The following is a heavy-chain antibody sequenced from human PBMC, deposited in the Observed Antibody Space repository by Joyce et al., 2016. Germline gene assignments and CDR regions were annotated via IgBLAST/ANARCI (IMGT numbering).Heavy chain of an antibody. J-gene: IGHJ4*02. Sequence: ASGLTLSNYGVHWVRKAPGKGLEWVAVISYDGIYKYYADSVKGRFTISRDNSKNTVFLEMNSLRAEDTAVYYCAKILTATYSSGWFLDYWGQGTLVTVSS. D-gene: IGHD6-25*01. CDR2: ISYDGIYK. V-gene: IGHV3-30*18. CDR1: GLTLSNYG. CDR3: AKILTATYSSGWFLDY.